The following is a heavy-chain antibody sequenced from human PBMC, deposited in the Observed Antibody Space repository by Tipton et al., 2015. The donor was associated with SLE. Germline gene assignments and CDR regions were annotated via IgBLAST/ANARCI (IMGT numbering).Heavy chain of an antibody. D-gene: IGHD1-1*01. Sequence: GLVKPSETLSLTCAVSGYSISSGYYWGWIRQPPGKGLEWIGSIYHSGSTYYNPSLKSRVTISVDTSKNQFSLKLSSVTAADTAVYYCARQLDGVDYWGQGTLVTVSS. V-gene: IGHV4-38-2*01. J-gene: IGHJ4*02. CDR2: IYHSGST. CDR1: GYSISSGYY. CDR3: ARQLDGVDY.